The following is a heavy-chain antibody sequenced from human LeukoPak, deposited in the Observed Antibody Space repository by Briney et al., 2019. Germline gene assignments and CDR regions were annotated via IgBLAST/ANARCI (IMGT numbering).Heavy chain of an antibody. Sequence: GGSLRLSCAASGFTFSSYGMHWVRQAPGKGLEWVAFIRYDGSNKYYADSVKGRFTISRDNSKKTLYLQMNSLRAEDTAIYYCATYRQVLLPFESWDQGTLVTVSS. V-gene: IGHV3-30*02. J-gene: IGHJ4*02. D-gene: IGHD2-8*02. CDR1: GFTFSSYG. CDR3: ATYRQVLLPFES. CDR2: IRYDGSNK.